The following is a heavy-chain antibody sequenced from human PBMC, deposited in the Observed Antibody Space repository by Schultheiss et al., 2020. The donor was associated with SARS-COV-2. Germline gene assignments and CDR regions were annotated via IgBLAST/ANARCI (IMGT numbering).Heavy chain of an antibody. CDR2: INWNGGST. V-gene: IGHV3-20*01. CDR3: ARSPLYSSGAYYFDY. Sequence: GGSLRLSCAASGFTFDDYDMHWVRQAPGKGLEWVSGINWNGGSTGYADSVKGRFTISRDNAKNSLYLQMNSLRAEDTALYHCARSPLYSSGAYYFDYWGQGTLVTSPQ. J-gene: IGHJ4*02. D-gene: IGHD6-19*01. CDR1: GFTFDDYD.